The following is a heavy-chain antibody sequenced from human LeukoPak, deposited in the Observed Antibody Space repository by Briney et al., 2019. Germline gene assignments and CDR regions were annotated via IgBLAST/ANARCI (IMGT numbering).Heavy chain of an antibody. Sequence: GGSLRLSCAVSGFTVSDNYMSWVRQAPGKGLEGVSVVSSGGTTYHADSVKGRFNISRHNSNNTLFLQMNSLRAEDTAVYYCARASILQQLVGAFDVWGQGTMVTVSS. J-gene: IGHJ3*01. V-gene: IGHV3-53*04. CDR3: ARASILQQLVGAFDV. CDR1: GFTVSDNY. D-gene: IGHD6-13*01. CDR2: VSSGGTT.